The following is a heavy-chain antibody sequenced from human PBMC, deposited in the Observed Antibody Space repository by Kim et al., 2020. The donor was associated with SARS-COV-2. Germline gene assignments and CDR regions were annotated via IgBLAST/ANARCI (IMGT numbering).Heavy chain of an antibody. D-gene: IGHD4-17*01. Sequence: SETLSLTCTVSGGSVSSGSYYWSWIRQPPGKGLEWIGYIYYSGSTNYNPSLKSRVTISVDTSKNQFSLKLSSVTAADTAVYYCARDPATVAYANYYGMDVWGQGTTVTVSS. CDR1: GGSVSSGSYY. CDR2: IYYSGST. J-gene: IGHJ6*02. CDR3: ARDPATVAYANYYGMDV. V-gene: IGHV4-61*01.